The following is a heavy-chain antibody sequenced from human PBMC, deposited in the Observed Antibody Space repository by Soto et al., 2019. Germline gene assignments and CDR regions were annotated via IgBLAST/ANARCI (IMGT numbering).Heavy chain of an antibody. Sequence: QVQLVQSGAEVRQPASSVKVSCKTSGGTFSSYAISWVRQAPGQGLEWMGGIVPIVDTSTYAQKFQGRVTIPADESTSTASMELSSLRSDDTAIYYCVRVVAIPGYPDNWGQGTLVTVSS. J-gene: IGHJ4*02. V-gene: IGHV1-69*12. D-gene: IGHD5-12*01. CDR3: VRVVAIPGYPDN. CDR1: GGTFSSYA. CDR2: IVPIVDTS.